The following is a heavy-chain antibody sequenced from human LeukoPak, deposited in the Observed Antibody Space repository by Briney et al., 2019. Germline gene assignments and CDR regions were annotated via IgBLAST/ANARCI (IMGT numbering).Heavy chain of an antibody. V-gene: IGHV3-23*01. Sequence: GGSLRLSCAASGVTFNSYAMSWVRQAPGKGLEWVTAISGSGGSTYYADSVKGRFTISRDNSKNTLYLQMNSLRAEDTAVYYCAKGVTTVTTFAYYFDYWGQGTLVTVSS. CDR3: AKGVTTVTTFAYYFDY. J-gene: IGHJ4*02. D-gene: IGHD4-17*01. CDR2: ISGSGGST. CDR1: GVTFNSYA.